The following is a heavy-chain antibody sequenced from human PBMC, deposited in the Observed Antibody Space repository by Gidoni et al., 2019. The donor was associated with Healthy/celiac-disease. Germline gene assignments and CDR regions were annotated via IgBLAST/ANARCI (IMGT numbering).Heavy chain of an antibody. Sequence: QVQLVQSGAEVKKPGSSVKVSFKASGCTFISYAISWVRQSPGKGLEWMGGIIHIGGTANYEKKFQGRVTITEDKSTSTAYMELSRLRSEDTAVYYCARLVDTAMVIHAFDIWGQGTMVTVSS. CDR2: IIHIGGTA. D-gene: IGHD5-18*01. J-gene: IGHJ3*02. CDR1: GCTFISYA. CDR3: ARLVDTAMVIHAFDI. V-gene: IGHV1-69*06.